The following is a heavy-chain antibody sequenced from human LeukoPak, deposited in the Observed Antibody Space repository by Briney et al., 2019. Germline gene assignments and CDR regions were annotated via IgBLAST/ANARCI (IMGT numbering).Heavy chain of an antibody. V-gene: IGHV3-11*04. CDR3: ARRCSSTSCLQD. CDR1: GFTVSSNY. J-gene: IGHJ1*01. Sequence: GGSLRLSCAASGFTVSSNYMTWIRQAPGKGLEWVSYISSSGNSIHYADSVKGRFTISRDNAKNSVYLQMNSLRAEDTAVYYCARRCSSTSCLQDWGQGTLVTVSS. D-gene: IGHD2-2*01. CDR2: ISSSGNSI.